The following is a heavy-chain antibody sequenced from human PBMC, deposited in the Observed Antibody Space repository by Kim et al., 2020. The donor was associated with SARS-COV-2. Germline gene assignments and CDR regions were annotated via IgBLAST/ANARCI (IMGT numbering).Heavy chain of an antibody. CDR1: GYSFTSYW. CDR3: ARQYIVVVPAAMPGYYGMDV. D-gene: IGHD2-2*01. Sequence: GESLKISCKGSGYSFTSYWISWVRQMPGKGLEWMGRIDPSDSYTNYSPSFQGHVTISADKSISTAYLQWSSLKASDTAMYYCARQYIVVVPAAMPGYYGMDVWGQGTTVTVSS. CDR2: IDPSDSYT. J-gene: IGHJ6*02. V-gene: IGHV5-10-1*01.